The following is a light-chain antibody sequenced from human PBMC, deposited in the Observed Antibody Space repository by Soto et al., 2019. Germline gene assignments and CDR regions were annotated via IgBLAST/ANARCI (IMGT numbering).Light chain of an antibody. J-gene: IGLJ2*01. Sequence: QSALTQPASVSGSPGQSITISCAGTMRDVGAYNLVSWYQQHPGRAPQLIIYEVRNRPSGISFRFSGSKSGNTASLTISGLQAEDEADYYCSADTANSSLIFGGGTKLTVL. V-gene: IGLV2-14*01. CDR3: SADTANSSLI. CDR1: MRDVGAYNL. CDR2: EVR.